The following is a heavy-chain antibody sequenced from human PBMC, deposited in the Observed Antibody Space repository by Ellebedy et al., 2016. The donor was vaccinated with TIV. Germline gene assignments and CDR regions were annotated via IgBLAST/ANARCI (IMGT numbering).Heavy chain of an antibody. J-gene: IGHJ4*02. Sequence: GESLKISCAASGFTFSSYWMSWVRQAPGKGLEWVANINQDGSGEYYVGSVKGRFTVSRDNAKNSLYLQMNSLSAEDTAVYYCARKTDTGTYGDYWGQGTPVTVSS. CDR3: ARKTDTGTYGDY. CDR2: INQDGSGE. V-gene: IGHV3-7*01. D-gene: IGHD5-18*01. CDR1: GFTFSSYW.